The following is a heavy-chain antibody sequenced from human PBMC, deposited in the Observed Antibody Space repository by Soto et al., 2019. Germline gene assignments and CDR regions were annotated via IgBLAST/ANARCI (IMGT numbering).Heavy chain of an antibody. CDR2: IYHSGST. CDR3: ARDGTGYCIRTSCLLYYGMDV. Sequence: QVQLQESGPGLVKPSGTLSLTCAVSGGSISSSNWWSWVRQPPGKGLEWIGEIYHSGSTNYNPSLKSRVTISVDKSKNQFSLKLSSVTAADTAVYYCARDGTGYCIRTSCLLYYGMDVWGQGTTVTVSS. D-gene: IGHD2-2*01. V-gene: IGHV4-4*02. CDR1: GGSISSSNW. J-gene: IGHJ6*02.